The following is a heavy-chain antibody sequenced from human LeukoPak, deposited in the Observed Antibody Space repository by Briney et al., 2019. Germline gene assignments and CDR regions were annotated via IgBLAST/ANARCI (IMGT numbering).Heavy chain of an antibody. J-gene: IGHJ6*02. D-gene: IGHD3-3*01. V-gene: IGHV7-4-1*02. Sequence: ASVKVSCKASGYTFTSYAMNWVRQAPGQGLEWMGWINTNTGNPTYAQGFTGRFVFSLDTSVSTAYLQISSLKAEDTAVYYCARALRFLEWLPNVYYYYYGMDVWGQGTTVTVSS. CDR3: ARALRFLEWLPNVYYYYYGMDV. CDR1: GYTFTSYA. CDR2: INTNTGNP.